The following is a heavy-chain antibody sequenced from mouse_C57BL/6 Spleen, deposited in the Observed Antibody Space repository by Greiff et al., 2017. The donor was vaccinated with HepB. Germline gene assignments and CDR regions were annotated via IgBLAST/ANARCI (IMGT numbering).Heavy chain of an antibody. V-gene: IGHV1-39*01. CDR1: GYSFTDYN. CDR3: GSPYGSGCPAWDLDV. CDR2: INPNYGTT. Sequence: VQLQQSGPELVKPGASVKISCKASGYSFTDYNMNWVKQSNGNSLEWIGDINPNYGTTSYNQKFKGKATLTVDQSSSTAYMQLNSLTSDDSAVYYCGSPYGSGCPAWDLDVWGTGTTVTVSS. D-gene: IGHD1-1*01. J-gene: IGHJ1*03.